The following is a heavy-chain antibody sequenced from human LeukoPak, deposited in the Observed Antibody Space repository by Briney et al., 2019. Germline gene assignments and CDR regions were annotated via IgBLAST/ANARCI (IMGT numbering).Heavy chain of an antibody. Sequence: GGSLRLSCAASGFTFSTYAIHWVRQAPGKGLEWVAVISYDGTNKNYADSVKGRFTISRDNSKNTLYLQLNSLRAEDTAVYYCARDRTPNWSDYSNPTFHYWGQGTLVNVSS. CDR1: GFTFSTYA. D-gene: IGHD4-11*01. CDR2: ISYDGTNK. J-gene: IGHJ4*02. CDR3: ARDRTPNWSDYSNPTFHY. V-gene: IGHV3-30*07.